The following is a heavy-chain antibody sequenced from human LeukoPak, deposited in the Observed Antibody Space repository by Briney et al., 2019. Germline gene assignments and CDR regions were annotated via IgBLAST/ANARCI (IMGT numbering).Heavy chain of an antibody. D-gene: IGHD2-21*02. J-gene: IGHJ5*02. CDR2: ISAYNGNT. Sequence: ASVKVSCKASGYTFTSYGISWVRQAPGQGLEWMGWISAYNGNTNYAQKLQGRVTMTTDTSTSTAYMELRSLRSDDTAVYYCARVKCGGDCYWSWFDPWGQGTLVTVSS. CDR3: ARVKCGGDCYWSWFDP. CDR1: GYTFTSYG. V-gene: IGHV1-18*01.